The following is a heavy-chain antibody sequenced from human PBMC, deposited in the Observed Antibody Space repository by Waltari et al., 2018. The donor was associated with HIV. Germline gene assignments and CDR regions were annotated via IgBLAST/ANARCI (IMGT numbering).Heavy chain of an antibody. CDR1: VGTFNTHL. J-gene: IGHJ4*02. CDR3: AGRNYYHDDGHY. CDR2: IKPIFGTS. Sequence: QVHLMQSGADVQKSGSSVKVSCKASVGTFNTHLISWVRQALGQGLEWMGVIKPIFGTSNYAQKFQGRVTITADESTSTAYMELSGLRSEDTAVYYCAGRNYYHDDGHYWGQGTLITVSS. D-gene: IGHD3-10*01. V-gene: IGHV1-69*12.